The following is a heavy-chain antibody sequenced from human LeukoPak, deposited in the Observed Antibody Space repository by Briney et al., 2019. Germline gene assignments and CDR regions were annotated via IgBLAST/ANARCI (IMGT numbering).Heavy chain of an antibody. D-gene: IGHD1-26*01. CDR2: ISWNSGSI. CDR1: GFTFDDYA. J-gene: IGHJ4*02. V-gene: IGHV3-9*01. Sequence: GGSLRLSCAASGFTFDDYAMHWVRQAPGKGLEWVSGISWNSGSIGYADSVKGRFTISRDNAKNSLYLQMNSLRAEDTAVYYCAKEGRSGSYYDYWGQGTLVTVSS. CDR3: AKEGRSGSYYDY.